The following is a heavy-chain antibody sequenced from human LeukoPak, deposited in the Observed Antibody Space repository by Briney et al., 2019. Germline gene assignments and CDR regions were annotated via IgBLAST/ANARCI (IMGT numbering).Heavy chain of an antibody. CDR1: GGSISSSNW. D-gene: IGHD3-10*01. CDR2: IYHSGSS. J-gene: IGHJ4*02. Sequence: SGTLSLTCAVSGGSISSSNWWSWVRQPPGKGLEWIGEIYHSGSSNYTPSLKSRDTISLDKSKNQFSLNLSSVTGADMGVYYCARSGSGSYYLAYWGQGTLVTVCS. CDR3: ARSGSGSYYLAY. V-gene: IGHV4-4*02.